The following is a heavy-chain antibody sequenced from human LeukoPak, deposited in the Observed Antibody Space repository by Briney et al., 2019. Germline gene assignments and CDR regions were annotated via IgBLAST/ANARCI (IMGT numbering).Heavy chain of an antibody. Sequence: GGSLRLSCAASGFTFSSYDMHWVRQATGKGLEWVSAIGTAGDTYYPGSVKGRFTISKENAKNSLYLQMNSLRAGDTAVYYCARAGDSNSFDYWGQGTLVTVSS. J-gene: IGHJ4*02. CDR2: IGTAGDT. D-gene: IGHD3-22*01. CDR3: ARAGDSNSFDY. V-gene: IGHV3-13*01. CDR1: GFTFSSYD.